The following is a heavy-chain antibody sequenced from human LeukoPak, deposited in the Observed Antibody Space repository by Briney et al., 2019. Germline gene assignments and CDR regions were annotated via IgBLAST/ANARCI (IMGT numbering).Heavy chain of an antibody. V-gene: IGHV3-30*02. J-gene: IGHJ4*02. Sequence: PGGSLRLSCATSGFTFSTYDMHWVRQAPGKGLEWVAHILYDGLKKRYADSVRGRVTVSRDNSKNTLYLQMNSLRAEDTAAYYCAKDRETFSSYGYFDYWGQGTLVPVSS. CDR2: ILYDGLKK. CDR3: AKDRETFSSYGYFDY. D-gene: IGHD2-21*01. CDR1: GFTFSTYD.